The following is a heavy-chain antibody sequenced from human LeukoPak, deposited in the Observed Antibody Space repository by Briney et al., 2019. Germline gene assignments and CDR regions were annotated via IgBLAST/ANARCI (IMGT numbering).Heavy chain of an antibody. D-gene: IGHD3-22*01. Sequence: ASVKVSCKASGYTFTSYAMHWVRQAPGQRLEWMGWSNAGNGNTKYSQEFQGRVTITRDTSASTAYMELSSLRSEDMAVYYCAAAITMIVVVIFYFDYWGQGTLATVSS. V-gene: IGHV1-3*02. CDR1: GYTFTSYA. CDR3: AAAITMIVVVIFYFDY. CDR2: SNAGNGNT. J-gene: IGHJ4*02.